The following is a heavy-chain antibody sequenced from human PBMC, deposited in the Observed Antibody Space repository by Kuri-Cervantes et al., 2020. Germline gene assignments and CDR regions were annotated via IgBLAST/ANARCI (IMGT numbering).Heavy chain of an antibody. J-gene: IGHJ4*02. CDR3: ARGYDFWSGYSLDY. CDR1: GYTLTELS. V-gene: IGHV1-24*01. CDR2: FDPEDGET. D-gene: IGHD3-3*01. Sequence: ASVKVSCKVSGYTLTELSMHWVRQAPGKGLEWMGGFDPEDGETIYAQKFQGRVTMTEDTSTDTAYMELSSVTAADTAVYYCARGYDFWSGYSLDYWGQGTLVTVSS.